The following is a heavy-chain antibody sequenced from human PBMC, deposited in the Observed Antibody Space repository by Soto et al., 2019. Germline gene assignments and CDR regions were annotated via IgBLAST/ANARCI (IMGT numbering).Heavy chain of an antibody. CDR1: GFTFSSYG. Sequence: ESGGGVVQPGRSLRLSCAASGFTFSSYGMHWVRQAPGKGLEWVAVISYDGSNKYYADSVKGRFTISRDNSKNTLYLQMNSLRAEDTAVYYCAKDGGSGGWYSSSWYLDYWGQGTLVTVSS. D-gene: IGHD6-13*01. CDR3: AKDGGSGGWYSSSWYLDY. J-gene: IGHJ4*02. CDR2: ISYDGSNK. V-gene: IGHV3-30*18.